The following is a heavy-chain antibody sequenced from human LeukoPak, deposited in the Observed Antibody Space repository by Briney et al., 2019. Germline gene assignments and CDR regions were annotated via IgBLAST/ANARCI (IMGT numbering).Heavy chain of an antibody. V-gene: IGHV4-59*01. D-gene: IGHD3-10*01. J-gene: IGHJ3*02. Sequence: SETLSLTCIVAGGHISSYYWSWIRQPPGKVLEWDRYIHSRGTTNHNPSHKSRVTISVDTSKNPFALKLSSVTAADPAVYYCAKEDPLEIRGAFDIWGQGTMVTVSS. CDR2: IHSRGTT. CDR3: AKEDPLEIRGAFDI. CDR1: GGHISSYY.